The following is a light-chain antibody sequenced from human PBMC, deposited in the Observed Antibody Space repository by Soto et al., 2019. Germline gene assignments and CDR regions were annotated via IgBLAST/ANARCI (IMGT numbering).Light chain of an antibody. CDR1: QSVLYSSNNKNY. J-gene: IGKJ1*01. CDR2: WAS. Sequence: DIVMTQSPDPLAVSLGERATINCKSSQSVLYSSNNKNYLAWYQQTPGQPPKLLIYWASIRESGVPDRFSGSGSGTDFTLTISSLQAEDVAVYYCQQYYSIPPWTFGQGTKVEIK. CDR3: QQYYSIPPWT. V-gene: IGKV4-1*01.